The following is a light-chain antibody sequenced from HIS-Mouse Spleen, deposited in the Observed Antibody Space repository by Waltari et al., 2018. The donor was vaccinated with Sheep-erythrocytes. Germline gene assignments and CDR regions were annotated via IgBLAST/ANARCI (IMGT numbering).Light chain of an antibody. V-gene: IGLV2-11*01. J-gene: IGLJ3*02. CDR3: CSYAGSYTWV. CDR2: DVS. CDR1: SMDVGGYNY. Sequence: QSALTQPRSVSGSPGQSVTISCTGTSMDVGGYNYLSWYQQHPGKAPKLMIYDVSKRPSGVPDRFSGSKSGNTASLTISGLQAEDEADYYCCSYAGSYTWVFGGGTKLTVL.